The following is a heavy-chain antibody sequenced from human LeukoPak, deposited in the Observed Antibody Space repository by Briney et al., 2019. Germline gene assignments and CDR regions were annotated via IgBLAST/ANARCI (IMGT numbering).Heavy chain of an antibody. J-gene: IGHJ5*02. Sequence: GESLKISCKASGFTFTNYWIGWVRQMPGKGLEYMGIIFPGDSDIRYSPSFQGQVTISADKSISTAYLQWSSLKASDTAMYYCARLVTMVRGVIINGRFDPWGQGTLVTVSS. CDR1: GFTFTNYW. V-gene: IGHV5-51*01. D-gene: IGHD3-10*01. CDR3: ARLVTMVRGVIINGRFDP. CDR2: IFPGDSDI.